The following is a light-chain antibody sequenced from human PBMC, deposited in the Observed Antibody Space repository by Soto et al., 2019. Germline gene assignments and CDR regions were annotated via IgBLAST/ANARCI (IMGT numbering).Light chain of an antibody. Sequence: SYELTQPPSVSVSPGQTASITCSGDTLGDEYAYWYQQKPGQSPLLVIYEDMKRPSGIPERFSSSTSGITATLTICGTQAMDDADYYCQSWESSTGVFGTGTKVTVL. CDR3: QSWESSTGV. J-gene: IGLJ1*01. V-gene: IGLV3-1*01. CDR2: EDM. CDR1: TLGDEY.